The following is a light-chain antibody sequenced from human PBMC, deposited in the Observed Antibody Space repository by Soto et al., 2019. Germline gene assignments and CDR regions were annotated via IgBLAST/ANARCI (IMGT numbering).Light chain of an antibody. J-gene: IGKJ1*01. CDR3: QHWNDYSWT. CDR1: QSISSY. Sequence: DIQMTQSPSSLSASVGDRVTITCRASQSISSYLNWYQQKPGKAPKLLIYAASSLQSGVPSRFSGSGSGTEFTLTISSLQPDDFATYYCQHWNDYSWTFGQGTKVEVK. CDR2: AAS. V-gene: IGKV1-39*01.